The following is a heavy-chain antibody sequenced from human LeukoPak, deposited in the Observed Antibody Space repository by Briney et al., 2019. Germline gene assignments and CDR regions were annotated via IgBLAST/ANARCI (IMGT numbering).Heavy chain of an antibody. J-gene: IGHJ4*02. CDR3: ARVRGSSGRGASFDY. CDR2: IYYSGAT. V-gene: IGHV4-39*01. D-gene: IGHD6-19*01. Sequence: SHTLSLTCTVSGVSISSGRYYLGSLRQPPGKGLEWIGSIYYSGATNSNPSLNSRLTISVDTSKNQLSLKLGSVTPEDPDVYYCARVRGSSGRGASFDYWGQGTLVTVSS. CDR1: GVSISSGRYY.